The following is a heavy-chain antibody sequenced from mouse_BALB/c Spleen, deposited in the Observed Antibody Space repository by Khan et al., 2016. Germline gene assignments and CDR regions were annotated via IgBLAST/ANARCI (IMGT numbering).Heavy chain of an antibody. CDR3: VSYLLNYFDY. CDR2: INYSGST. CDR1: GDSITSGY. V-gene: IGHV3-8*02. Sequence: EVKLPESGPSLVKPSQTLSLTCSVTGDSITSGYWNWIRKFPGNKLEYMGYINYSGSTYYNPSLKSRISITRDTSKNQYYLQLTSVTSEDTATYYCVSYLLNYFDYWGQGTTLTVSS. D-gene: IGHD2-1*01. J-gene: IGHJ2*01.